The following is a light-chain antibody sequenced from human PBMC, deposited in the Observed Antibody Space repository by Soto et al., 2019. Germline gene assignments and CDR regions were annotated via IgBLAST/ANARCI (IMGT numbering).Light chain of an antibody. Sequence: EIVLTQFPCTLSLSPGERATLSCRASQSVGSNYLAWYQQRPGQPPNLLIFGASHRAPDIPDRFSGSGSGTDFTLTISRLEPEDFAVYYCQQYGGSVQTFGQGTKVDIK. J-gene: IGKJ1*01. CDR2: GAS. V-gene: IGKV3-20*01. CDR3: QQYGGSVQT. CDR1: QSVGSNY.